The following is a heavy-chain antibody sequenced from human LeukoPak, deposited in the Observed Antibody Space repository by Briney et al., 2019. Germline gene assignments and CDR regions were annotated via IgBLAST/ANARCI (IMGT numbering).Heavy chain of an antibody. V-gene: IGHV1-2*02. CDR1: GDSFTGCY. J-gene: IGHJ4*02. CDR3: ARVRILRYFDWPLYYFDY. CDR2: INPNSGGT. Sequence: ASVKVSCKASGDSFTGCYMHWVRQAPGQGLEWMGWINPNSGGTNYAQKFQGRVTMTRDTSISTAYMELSRLRSDDTAVYYCARVRILRYFDWPLYYFDYWGQGTLVTVSS. D-gene: IGHD3-9*01.